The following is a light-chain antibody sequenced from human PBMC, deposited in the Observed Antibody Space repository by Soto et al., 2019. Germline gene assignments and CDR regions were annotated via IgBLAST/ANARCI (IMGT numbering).Light chain of an antibody. CDR2: GAS. CDR1: QSVSSSF. Sequence: EIVLTQSPGTLSLSPGERATLSCRASQSVSSSFLAWYQQKPGQAPRHLIYGASSRATGITDRFSGSGSGTDFTLTISRLEPEDFAVYYCQQYDSSPLTFGGGTTVEIK. V-gene: IGKV3-20*01. CDR3: QQYDSSPLT. J-gene: IGKJ4*01.